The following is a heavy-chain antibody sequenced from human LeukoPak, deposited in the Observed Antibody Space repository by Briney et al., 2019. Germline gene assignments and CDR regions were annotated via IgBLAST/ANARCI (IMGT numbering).Heavy chain of an antibody. V-gene: IGHV5-51*01. J-gene: IGHJ4*02. CDR2: IYPGDSNT. CDR1: GYIFPNYW. CDR3: ARFAYGSDYFPGHY. Sequence: GESLKISCKGSGYIFPNYWIGWVRQVPGKGLEWMGIIYPGDSNTRYSPSFQGQVTISADKSISTAYLQWSSLKASDTAMYYCARFAYGSDYFPGHYWGQGTLVTVSS. D-gene: IGHD3-22*01.